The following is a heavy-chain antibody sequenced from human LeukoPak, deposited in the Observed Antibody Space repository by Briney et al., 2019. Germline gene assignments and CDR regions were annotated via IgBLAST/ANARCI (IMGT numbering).Heavy chain of an antibody. CDR1: GGTFSSYA. CDR2: IIPIFGTA. D-gene: IGHD3-3*01. V-gene: IGHV1-69*13. Sequence: SVKVSCKASGGTFSSYAISWVRQAPGQGLEWMGGIIPIFGTANYAQKFQGRVTITADESTSTAYMELSSLRSEDTAVYYCATALRFLEWPPYYYMDVWSKGTTVTVSS. CDR3: ATALRFLEWPPYYYMDV. J-gene: IGHJ6*03.